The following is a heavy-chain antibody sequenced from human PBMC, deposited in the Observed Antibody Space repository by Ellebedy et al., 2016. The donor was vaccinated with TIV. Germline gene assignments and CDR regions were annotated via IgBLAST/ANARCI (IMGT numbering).Heavy chain of an antibody. CDR2: IKQDGSEK. CDR3: ARDGAVVVVAATLLDY. Sequence: GESLKISCAASGFTFSDHDMDWVRQAPGKGLEWVANIKQDGSEKYYVDSVKGRFTISRDNAKNSLYLQMNSLRAEDTAVYYCARDGAVVVVAATLLDYWGQGTLVTVSS. D-gene: IGHD2-15*01. V-gene: IGHV3-7*01. CDR1: GFTFSDHD. J-gene: IGHJ4*02.